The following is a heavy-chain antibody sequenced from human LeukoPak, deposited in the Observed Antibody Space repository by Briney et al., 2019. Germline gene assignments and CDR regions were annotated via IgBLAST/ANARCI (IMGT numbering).Heavy chain of an antibody. CDR3: ARLEWGSAGSGSFDH. CDR2: IYYNGYT. J-gene: IGHJ4*01. CDR1: GASISSTSHH. Sequence: SETLSLTCTVSGASISSTSHHWGWIRQPPGKGLEWIGAIYYNGYTYYNPSLRSRVTISVITSKNQFSLKLSFVTAADTAVYYCARLEWGSAGSGSFDHWGHGTLVTVSS. V-gene: IGHV4-39*01. D-gene: IGHD6-25*01.